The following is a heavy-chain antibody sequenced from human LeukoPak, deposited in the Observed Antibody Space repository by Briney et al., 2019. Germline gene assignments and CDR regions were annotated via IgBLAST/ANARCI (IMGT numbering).Heavy chain of an antibody. CDR3: VREARGYHYTYCDY. J-gene: IGHJ4*02. V-gene: IGHV3-13*01. CDR2: VSSGHRA. CDR1: GLTLGGHD. D-gene: IGHD5-18*01. Sequence: PGGSLRLSCTASGLTLGGHDMHSVRQTTGEGLEWFAAVSSGHRAFYAGYVKGRFTVSREDAKNSLYLQMNSLRAGDTAVYYCVREARGYHYTYCDYWGQGSLVTVSS.